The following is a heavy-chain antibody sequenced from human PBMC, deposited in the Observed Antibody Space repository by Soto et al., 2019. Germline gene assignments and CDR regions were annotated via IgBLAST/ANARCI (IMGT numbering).Heavy chain of an antibody. CDR3: ERTAAAGRSFDY. CDR1: GFTFSDYY. Sequence: PGGSLRLSCAASGFTFSDYYMTWIRQAPGKGLEWVSYISSSGNSIYYADSVRGRFTVSRDNAKNSLFLQMNSLRAEDTAVYYCERTAAAGRSFDYWGLGTLVTVSS. D-gene: IGHD6-13*01. V-gene: IGHV3-11*01. CDR2: ISSSGNSI. J-gene: IGHJ4*02.